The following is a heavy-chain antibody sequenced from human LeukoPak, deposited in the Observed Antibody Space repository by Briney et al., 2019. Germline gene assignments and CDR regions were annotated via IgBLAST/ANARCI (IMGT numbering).Heavy chain of an antibody. J-gene: IGHJ4*02. D-gene: IGHD4-11*01. V-gene: IGHV4-59*01. Sequence: PSETLSLTCTVSGGSISSYWWSWIRQPAENGPECIGYVYYSGSTNYNPSLKSRVTISVDTSKNQFSLKLNSVTAADTAVYFCARGSGVTPVDYWGQGTLVTVSS. CDR2: VYYSGST. CDR3: ARGSGVTPVDY. CDR1: GGSISSYW.